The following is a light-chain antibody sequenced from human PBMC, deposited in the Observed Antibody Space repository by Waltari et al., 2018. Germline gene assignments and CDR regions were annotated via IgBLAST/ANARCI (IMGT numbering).Light chain of an antibody. CDR1: QSLLHSDGNTY. J-gene: IGKJ1*01. V-gene: IGKV2-30*02. CDR2: KVS. Sequence: DVVMTQSPLSLPVTLGQPASISCRSSQSLLHSDGNTYLNWFQQRPGQSPLRLIYKVSNRDSGVPDRFSGSGSGTDFTLKISRVEAEDVGVYYCMQGTHWPRTFGQGTKVEIK. CDR3: MQGTHWPRT.